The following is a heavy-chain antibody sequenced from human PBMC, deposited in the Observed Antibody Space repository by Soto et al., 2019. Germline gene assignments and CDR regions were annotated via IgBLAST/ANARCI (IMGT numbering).Heavy chain of an antibody. D-gene: IGHD2-15*01. J-gene: IGHJ6*03. CDR1: GGSISSGGYY. V-gene: IGHV4-31*01. Sequence: QVQLQESGPGLVKPSQTLSLTCTVSGGSISSGGYYWSWIRQHPGKGLEWIGYIYYSGSTYYNPSLKSLVTISVDTSKNQFALKLSSVTAADTAVYYCAREIVVVAATPDRYYYYYMDVWGKGTKVTVSS. CDR2: IYYSGST. CDR3: AREIVVVAATPDRYYYYYMDV.